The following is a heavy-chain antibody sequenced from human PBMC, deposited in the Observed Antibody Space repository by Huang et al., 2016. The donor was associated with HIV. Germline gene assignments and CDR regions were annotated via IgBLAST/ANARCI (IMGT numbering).Heavy chain of an antibody. V-gene: IGHV4-39*01. CDR2: IYYKGST. J-gene: IGHJ6*03. CDR1: GGSIRSSDYH. Sequence: QLLLQESGPGLVKPSEALALTCAVSGGSIRSSDYHWGWIRQPPGKGLEWIGSIYYKGSTHYSPSLKSRVTIAVETSKNLFFLNLTSMTAADTAVYYCARHREGPVAYYSGWGSHLNYMDVWGRGRTVVVSS. D-gene: IGHD3-10*01. CDR3: ARHREGPVAYYSGWGSHLNYMDV.